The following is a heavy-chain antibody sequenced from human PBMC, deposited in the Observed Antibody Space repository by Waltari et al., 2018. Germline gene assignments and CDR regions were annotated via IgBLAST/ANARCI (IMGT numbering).Heavy chain of an antibody. J-gene: IGHJ4*02. D-gene: IGHD3-16*01. Sequence: EVQLVESGGGLVQHGGSLRLSCAASGFTLSHYWMGWVRQAPGKGLEWVAGIKEDGGRKDYVDSVKGRFTISRDNAKSTLYLQMNSLRAEDTAVFYCVRNRGRQQFDFWGQGTLVTVSS. CDR2: IKEDGGRK. CDR1: GFTLSHYW. CDR3: VRNRGRQQFDF. V-gene: IGHV3-7*01.